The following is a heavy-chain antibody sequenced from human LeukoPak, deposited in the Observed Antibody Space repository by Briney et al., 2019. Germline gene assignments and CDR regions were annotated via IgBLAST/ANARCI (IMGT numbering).Heavy chain of an antibody. Sequence: SETLSLTCTVSGGSISSYYWSWIRQTPGKGLEWIGYIYYSGSTNYNPSLKSRVTISVDTSKNQFSLKLSSVTAADTAVYYCARDANYYDSSGYYGGAFDIWGQGTMVTVSS. J-gene: IGHJ3*02. CDR2: IYYSGST. CDR3: ARDANYYDSSGYYGGAFDI. CDR1: GGSISSYY. D-gene: IGHD3-22*01. V-gene: IGHV4-59*01.